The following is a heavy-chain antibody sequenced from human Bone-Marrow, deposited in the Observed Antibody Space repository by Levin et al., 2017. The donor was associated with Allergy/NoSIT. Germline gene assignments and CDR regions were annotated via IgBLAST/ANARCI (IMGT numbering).Heavy chain of an antibody. CDR3: ARLECGGDCPVDY. D-gene: IGHD2-21*01. J-gene: IGHJ4*02. CDR2: ISPATSDA. Sequence: GESLKISCKTSGYSFNMHRIGWLRQVPGKGLEWMGNISPATSDATYGPSFQGHVTMSVDESTKTAYLQWSSLRASDTAVYYCARLECGGDCPVDYWGQGTLVTVSS. CDR1: GYSFNMHR. V-gene: IGHV5-51*01.